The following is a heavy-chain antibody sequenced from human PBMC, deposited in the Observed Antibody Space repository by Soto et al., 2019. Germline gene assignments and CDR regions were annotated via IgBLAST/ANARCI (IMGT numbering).Heavy chain of an antibody. V-gene: IGHV2-5*02. Sequence: QITLKESGPTLVKPTQTLTLTCTFSGFSLSTSGVGVGWIRQPPGKALEWLALIYWDDDKRYSPSLKSRLTITKDTSKNQVVLTMTNMDPVDTATYYCAHRPVPINPKMRQQQLVLDYFDYWGQGTLVTVSS. J-gene: IGHJ4*02. CDR3: AHRPVPINPKMRQQQLVLDYFDY. D-gene: IGHD6-13*01. CDR1: GFSLSTSGVG. CDR2: IYWDDDK.